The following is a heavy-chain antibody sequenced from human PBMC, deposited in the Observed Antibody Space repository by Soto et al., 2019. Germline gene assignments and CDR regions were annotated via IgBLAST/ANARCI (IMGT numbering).Heavy chain of an antibody. CDR2: ISYDGSNK. J-gene: IGHJ5*02. Sequence: GGSLRLSCAASGFTFSSYGMHWVRQAPGKGLERVAVISYDGSNKYYADSVKGRFTISRDNSKNTLYLQMNSLRAEDTAVYYCAKDKYNWNYVSWFDPWGQGTLVTVSS. CDR3: AKDKYNWNYVSWFDP. V-gene: IGHV3-30*18. D-gene: IGHD1-7*01. CDR1: GFTFSSYG.